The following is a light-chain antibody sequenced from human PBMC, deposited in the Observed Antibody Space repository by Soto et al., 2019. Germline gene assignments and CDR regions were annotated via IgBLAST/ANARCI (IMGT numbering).Light chain of an antibody. V-gene: IGLV2-14*01. CDR1: SSDVGGYNY. J-gene: IGLJ2*01. CDR2: DVS. CDR3: SSYTSSSTLV. Sequence: QSVLTQPASVSGSPGQSITISCTGTSSDVGGYNYVSWYQQHPGKAPKLMLYDVSNRPSGVSNRFSGSKSGNTASLTISGLQDDYEADYYCSSYTSSSTLVFGGGTKLTVL.